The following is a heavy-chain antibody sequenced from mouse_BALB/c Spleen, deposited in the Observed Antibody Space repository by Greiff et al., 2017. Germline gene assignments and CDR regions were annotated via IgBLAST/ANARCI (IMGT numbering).Heavy chain of an antibody. J-gene: IGHJ4*01. Sequence: EVQGVESGGGLVQPGGSMKLSCVASGFTFSNYWMNWVRQSPEKGLEWVAEIRLKSNNYATHYAESVKGRFTISRDDSKSSVYLQMNNLRAEDTGIYYCTTHYGNYFYAMDYWGQGTSVTVSS. CDR2: IRLKSNNYAT. V-gene: IGHV6-6*02. CDR1: GFTFSNYW. CDR3: TTHYGNYFYAMDY. D-gene: IGHD2-1*01.